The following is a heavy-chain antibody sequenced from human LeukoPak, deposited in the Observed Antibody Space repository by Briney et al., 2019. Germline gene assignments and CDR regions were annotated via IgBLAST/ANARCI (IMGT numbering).Heavy chain of an antibody. CDR2: IYSGGST. CDR1: GFTVSSNY. D-gene: IGHD5-18*01. J-gene: IGHJ6*03. V-gene: IGHV3-53*01. CDR3: ARRGYRVPYYYYYMDV. Sequence: PGGSLRLSCVVSGFTVSSNYMSWVRQAPGKGLEWVSLIYSGGSTYYADSVKGRFTISRDNSKNTLYLQMNSLRAEDTAVYYCARRGYRVPYYYYYMDVWGKGTTVTISS.